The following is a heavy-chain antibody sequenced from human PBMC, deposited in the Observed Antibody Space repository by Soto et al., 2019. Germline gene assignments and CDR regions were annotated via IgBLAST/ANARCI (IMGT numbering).Heavy chain of an antibody. D-gene: IGHD3-10*01. CDR3: ANGRYYGSGSYCHELDC. V-gene: IGHV3-30*18. J-gene: IGHJ4*02. Sequence: QVQLVESGGGVVQPGRSLRLSCAASTFTFSAYAMHWARQAPGRGLEWVASISCHGRNKYYADSVKGRFTISRDNSKNTLNLQMDSLRAEDTAVYFCANGRYYGSGSYCHELDCWGQGTLVTVSS. CDR2: ISCHGRNK. CDR1: TFTFSAYA.